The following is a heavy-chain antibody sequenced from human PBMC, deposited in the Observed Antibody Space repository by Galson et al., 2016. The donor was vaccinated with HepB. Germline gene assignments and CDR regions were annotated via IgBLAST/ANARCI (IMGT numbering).Heavy chain of an antibody. CDR1: GVSISSSGHF. CDR3: ARHRKSSGLFAGYFDP. D-gene: IGHD3-22*01. CDR2: IDYSGSP. J-gene: IGHJ5*02. V-gene: IGHV4-39*01. Sequence: SLTCSVSGVSISSSGHFWGWIRQPPGKDLEWIATIDYSGSPYYNPSLKSRLTISVDTSQNQFSLKLSSVSAADTAVYYFARHRKSSGLFAGYFDPWGQGTLVTVSS.